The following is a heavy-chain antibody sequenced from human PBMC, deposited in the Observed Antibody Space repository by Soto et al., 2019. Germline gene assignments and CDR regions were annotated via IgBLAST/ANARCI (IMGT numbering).Heavy chain of an antibody. CDR3: AKDRHGGSSWYYFDY. CDR1: GFTFSTYG. CDR2: VSYDGNNK. Sequence: QVQLVESGGGVVEPGGSLRLSCAASGFTFSTYGMHWVRQAPGKRLEWLAGVSYDGNNKNYADAVKGRFTISSDNSKNTLFQQMNSLRDDDTAVYYCAKDRHGGSSWYYFDYWGQGTLVTVSS. J-gene: IGHJ4*02. V-gene: IGHV3-30*18. D-gene: IGHD6-13*01.